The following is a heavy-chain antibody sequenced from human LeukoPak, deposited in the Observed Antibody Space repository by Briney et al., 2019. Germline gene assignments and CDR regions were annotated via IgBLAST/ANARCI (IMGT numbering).Heavy chain of an antibody. V-gene: IGHV1-69*13. CDR1: GYTFTSNY. CDR2: IIPIFGTA. CDR3: ACRAPGYSYGSYYYYGMDV. J-gene: IGHJ6*02. Sequence: ASVKVSCKASGYTFTSNYIHWVRQAPGQGLEWMGGIIPIFGTANYAQKFQGRVTITADESTSTAYMELSSLRSEDTAVYYCACRAPGYSYGSYYYYGMDVWGQGTTVTVSS. D-gene: IGHD5-18*01.